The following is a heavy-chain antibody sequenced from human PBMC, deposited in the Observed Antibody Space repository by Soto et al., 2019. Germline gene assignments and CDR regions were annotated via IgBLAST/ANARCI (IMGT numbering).Heavy chain of an antibody. CDR1: GFTFSSYA. Sequence: EVQLLESGGGLVQPGRSLRLSCAASGFTFSSYAMNWVRQAPGKGLEWVSAMSGTGGSTYYADSVKGRFTISRDNSKNTLYLQMNSLRVEDTAVFYCAKAGFSSGWSPSYFDYGDQGTLVTVSS. D-gene: IGHD6-19*01. J-gene: IGHJ4*02. CDR3: AKAGFSSGWSPSYFDY. V-gene: IGHV3-23*01. CDR2: MSGTGGST.